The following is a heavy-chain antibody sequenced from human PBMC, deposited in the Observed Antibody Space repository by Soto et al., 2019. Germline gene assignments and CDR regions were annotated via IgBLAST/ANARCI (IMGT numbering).Heavy chain of an antibody. V-gene: IGHV4-4*02. D-gene: IGHD3-3*01. J-gene: IGHJ4*02. Sequence: QVQLQESGPGMVKPSGTLSLTCDVSGGSISSTNWWNWVRQPPGKGLEWIGKVFHSGSTNYNPSLESRVTISIERSKNQFSLKLTSVTAADTAIYYCARLGAGSFGVVDYWGQGTLVTVSS. CDR1: GGSISSTNW. CDR2: VFHSGST. CDR3: ARLGAGSFGVVDY.